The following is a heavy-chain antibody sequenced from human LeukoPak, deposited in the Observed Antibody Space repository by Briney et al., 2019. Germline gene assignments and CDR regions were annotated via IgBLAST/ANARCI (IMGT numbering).Heavy chain of an antibody. CDR3: ARDRYYYDSSARYFDY. CDR1: GGSISSSSYY. J-gene: IGHJ4*02. Sequence: SETLSLTCTVSGGSISSSSYYWGWIRQPPGKGLEWIGSIYYSGSTYYNPSLKSRVTISVDTSKNQFSLKLSSVTAADTAVYYCARDRYYYDSSARYFDYWGQGTLVTVSS. CDR2: IYYSGST. V-gene: IGHV4-39*07. D-gene: IGHD3-22*01.